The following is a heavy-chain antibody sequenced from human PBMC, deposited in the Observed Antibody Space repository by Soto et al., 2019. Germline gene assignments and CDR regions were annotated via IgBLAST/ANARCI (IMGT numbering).Heavy chain of an antibody. CDR3: ARDWGRDEPIDL. J-gene: IGHJ4*02. D-gene: IGHD3-16*01. V-gene: IGHV3-33*01. Sequence: QVQLVESGGGVVQPGTSLRLSCAASGFSFSSYGMHWVRQVPGKGLEWVAVIWHDGINKDYADSVKGRFTVSRDNSKSTLYLKMNSRRAEDMAVFYCARDWGRDEPIDLWGPGTLVTVSS. CDR1: GFSFSSYG. CDR2: IWHDGINK.